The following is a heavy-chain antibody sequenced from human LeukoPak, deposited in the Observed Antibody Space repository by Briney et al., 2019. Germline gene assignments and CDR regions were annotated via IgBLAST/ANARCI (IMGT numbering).Heavy chain of an antibody. CDR2: IIPIFGTA. V-gene: IGHV1-69*13. J-gene: IGHJ5*02. Sequence: ASVKVSCKASGGTFSSYAISWVRQAPGQGLEWMGGIIPIFGTANYAQKFQGRVTITADESTSTAYMELSSLRSEDTAVYYCARCVPMMSGWSPLTWFDPWGQGTLVTVSS. D-gene: IGHD6-19*01. CDR1: GGTFSSYA. CDR3: ARCVPMMSGWSPLTWFDP.